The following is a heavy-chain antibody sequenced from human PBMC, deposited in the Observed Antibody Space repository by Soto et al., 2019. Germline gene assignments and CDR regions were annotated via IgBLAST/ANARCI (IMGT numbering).Heavy chain of an antibody. CDR2: ISYDGSNK. CDR3: ARTRRDYYYGMDV. J-gene: IGHJ6*02. CDR1: GFTFSSYA. V-gene: IGHV3-30-3*01. Sequence: QVQLVESGGGVVQPGRSLRLSCAASGFTFSSYAMHWVRQAPGKGLEWVAVISYDGSNKYYADSVKGRFTISRDNSKNTLYLQMNSLRAEDTAVYYCARTRRDYYYGMDVWGQGTTVTVSS.